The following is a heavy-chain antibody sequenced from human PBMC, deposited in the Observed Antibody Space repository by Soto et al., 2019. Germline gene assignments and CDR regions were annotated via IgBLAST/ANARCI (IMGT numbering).Heavy chain of an antibody. Sequence: SETLSLTCAVYGGSFSGYYWSWIRQPPGKGLEWIGEINHSGSTNYNPSLKSRVTISVDTSKNQFSLKLSSVTAADTAVYYCARGSITGTAYYYYMDVWGKGTTVTVSS. V-gene: IGHV4-34*01. CDR1: GGSFSGYY. J-gene: IGHJ6*03. CDR2: INHSGST. D-gene: IGHD1-20*01. CDR3: ARGSITGTAYYYYMDV.